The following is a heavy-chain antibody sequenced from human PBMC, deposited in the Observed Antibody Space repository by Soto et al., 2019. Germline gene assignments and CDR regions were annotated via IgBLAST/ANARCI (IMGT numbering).Heavy chain of an antibody. J-gene: IGHJ4*02. V-gene: IGHV1-46*01. Sequence: ASVKGSCKASGYTLTSYYMHWLRQAPGQGLERMGIINPSGGSTSYAQKFQGRVTMTRDTSTSTVYMELSSLRSEDTAVYYCAIGVGATQDLDYWGQGTLGTVSS. CDR3: AIGVGATQDLDY. D-gene: IGHD1-26*01. CDR2: INPSGGST. CDR1: GYTLTSYY.